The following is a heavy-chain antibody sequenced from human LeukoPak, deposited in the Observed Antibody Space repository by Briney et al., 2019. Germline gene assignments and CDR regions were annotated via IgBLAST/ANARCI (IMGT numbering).Heavy chain of an antibody. CDR2: INHSGST. D-gene: IGHD3-10*01. CDR1: GGSFSGYY. J-gene: IGHJ3*02. V-gene: IGHV4-34*01. Sequence: PSETLSLTCAVYGGSFSGYYWSWIRQPPGKGLEWIGEINHSGSTNYNPSLKSRVTISVDTSKNQFSLKLSSVTAADTAIYYCARDRGASSDLDAFDIWGQGTMVTVSS. CDR3: ARDRGASSDLDAFDI.